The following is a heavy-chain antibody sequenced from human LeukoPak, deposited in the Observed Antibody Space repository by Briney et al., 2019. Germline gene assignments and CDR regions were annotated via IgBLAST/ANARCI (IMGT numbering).Heavy chain of an antibody. D-gene: IGHD2-2*01. CDR1: GGSFSGYY. V-gene: IGHV4-59*10. J-gene: IGHJ6*03. CDR3: ARCPLVISSTSCYYMDV. Sequence: SETLSLTCAVYGGSFSGYYWSWIRQPAGKGLEWIGRIYTSGSTNYNPSLKSRVTMSVDTSKNQFSLKLSSVTAADTAVYYCARCPLVISSTSCYYMDVWGKGTTVTISS. CDR2: IYTSGST.